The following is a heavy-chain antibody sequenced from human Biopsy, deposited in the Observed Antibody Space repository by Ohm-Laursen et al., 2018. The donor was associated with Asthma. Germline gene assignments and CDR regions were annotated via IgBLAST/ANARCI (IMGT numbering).Heavy chain of an antibody. CDR2: IYHRGNT. V-gene: IGHV4-31*03. CDR3: ARDYYDFWNRSVYTYFGMDV. CDR1: GYSISNGGYY. Sequence: SQTLSLTCSVSGYSISNGGYYWTWVRQRPGKGLEWIGNIYHRGNTKYNPSLKSRLSSSVDTSKNQFSLKLSSVTAADTAIYFCARDYYDFWNRSVYTYFGMDVWGRGTTVVVSS. D-gene: IGHD3-3*01. J-gene: IGHJ6*02.